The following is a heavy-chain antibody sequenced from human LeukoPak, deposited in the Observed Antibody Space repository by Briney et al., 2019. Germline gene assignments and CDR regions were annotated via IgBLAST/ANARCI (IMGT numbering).Heavy chain of an antibody. Sequence: SETLSLTCTVSAGSISSYYWSWIRQPPGKGLEWIGYIYYSGSTYYNPSLKSRVTMSADTSKNQFALNLSSVTAADTAVYYCARKGDFFDYWGQGTLVTVSA. D-gene: IGHD3-16*01. CDR1: AGSISSYY. CDR3: ARKGDFFDY. J-gene: IGHJ4*02. CDR2: IYYSGST. V-gene: IGHV4-59*01.